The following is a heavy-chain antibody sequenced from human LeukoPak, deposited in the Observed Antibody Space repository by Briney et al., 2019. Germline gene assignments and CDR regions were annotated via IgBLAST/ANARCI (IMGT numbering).Heavy chain of an antibody. Sequence: PSETLSLTCTVSGGSISSGGYYWRWIRQHPGKGLEWIGYIYYSGSTYYNPSLKSRVTISVDTSKNQFSLKLSSVTAADTAVYYCAGTYYYDSSGYYPPSMEYWGQGTLVTVSS. CDR2: IYYSGST. CDR1: GGSISSGGYY. CDR3: AGTYYYDSSGYYPPSMEY. V-gene: IGHV4-31*03. D-gene: IGHD3-22*01. J-gene: IGHJ4*02.